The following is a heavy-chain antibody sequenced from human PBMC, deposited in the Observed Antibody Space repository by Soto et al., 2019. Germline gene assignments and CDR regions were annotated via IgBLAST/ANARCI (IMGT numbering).Heavy chain of an antibody. CDR2: INPSGGST. CDR1: GYTFTSYY. D-gene: IGHD1-26*01. CDR3: AGPYSGSYYLSAFDI. J-gene: IGHJ3*02. Sequence: QVQLVQSGAEVKKPGASVKVSCKASGYTFTSYYMHWVRQAPGQGLEWMGIINPSGGSTSYAQKFQGRVTMTRDTSTSTVDMELSSLRSEDTAVYYCAGPYSGSYYLSAFDIWGQGTIVTVSS. V-gene: IGHV1-46*01.